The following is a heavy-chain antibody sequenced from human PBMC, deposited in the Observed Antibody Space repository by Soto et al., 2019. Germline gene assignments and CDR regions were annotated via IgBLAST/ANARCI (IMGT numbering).Heavy chain of an antibody. Sequence: GWSLRLACASSVFTFSSYAMRWVRQAPGKGLEWVSAISGSGGSTYYADSVKGRLTISRDNSKNTLYLQMNSLRAEDTAVYYCAKDRIYRLEPSNWFDPWGQGTLVTVSS. CDR2: ISGSGGST. J-gene: IGHJ5*02. CDR3: AKDRIYRLEPSNWFDP. D-gene: IGHD1-1*01. CDR1: VFTFSSYA. V-gene: IGHV3-23*01.